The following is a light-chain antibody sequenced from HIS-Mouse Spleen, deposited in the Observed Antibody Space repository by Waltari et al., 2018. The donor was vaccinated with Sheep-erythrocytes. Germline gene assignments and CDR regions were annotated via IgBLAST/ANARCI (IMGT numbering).Light chain of an antibody. Sequence: QSALTQPRSVSGSPGQSVPISCTGTSSVVGCSNYVSWSQQHPGKAPKLMIYDVSKRPSGVPDRFSGSKSGNTASLTISGLQAEDEADYYCCSYAGSYNHVFATGTKVTVL. J-gene: IGLJ1*01. V-gene: IGLV2-11*01. CDR1: SSVVGCSNY. CDR3: CSYAGSYNHV. CDR2: DVS.